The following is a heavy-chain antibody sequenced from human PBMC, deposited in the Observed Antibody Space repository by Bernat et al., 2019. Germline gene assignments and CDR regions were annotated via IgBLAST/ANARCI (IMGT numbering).Heavy chain of an antibody. CDR2: IYYSGST. Sequence: QVQLQESGPGLVKPSETLSLTCTVSGGSISNYYWSWIRQPPGKGLEWIGYIYYSGSTNYNPSLKSRITISVDTSKNQFSLKLSSVTAADTAVYYCARLGTGSGSFYLYWYFDLWGRGTLVTVSS. CDR3: ARLGTGSGSFYLYWYFDL. V-gene: IGHV4-59*08. J-gene: IGHJ2*01. D-gene: IGHD3-10*01. CDR1: GGSISNYY.